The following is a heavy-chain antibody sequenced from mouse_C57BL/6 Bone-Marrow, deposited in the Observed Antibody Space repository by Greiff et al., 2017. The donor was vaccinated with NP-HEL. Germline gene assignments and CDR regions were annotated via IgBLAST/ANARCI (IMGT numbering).Heavy chain of an antibody. CDR1: GYAFSSSW. CDR3: ASGRLRAMDY. Sequence: QVQLQQSGPELVKPGASVKISCKASGYAFSSSWMNWVKQRPGKGLEWIGRIYPGDGDTNYNGKFKGKATLTADKSSSTAYMQLSSLTSEDSAVYFCASGRLRAMDYWGQGTSVTVSS. CDR2: IYPGDGDT. V-gene: IGHV1-82*01. J-gene: IGHJ4*01. D-gene: IGHD4-1*01.